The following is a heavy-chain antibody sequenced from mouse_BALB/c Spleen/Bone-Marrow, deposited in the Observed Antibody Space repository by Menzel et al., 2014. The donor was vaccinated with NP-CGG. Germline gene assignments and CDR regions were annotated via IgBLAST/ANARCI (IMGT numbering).Heavy chain of an antibody. CDR1: EYTFTSYV. CDR3: ARSLYGYDWYFDV. J-gene: IGHJ1*01. CDR2: INPYNDDT. V-gene: IGHV1-14*01. Sequence: EVQLQQSGPELVKPGASVKMSCKASEYTFTSYVVHWVKQKPGQGLEWIGNINPYNDDTMYNEKFKGKATLTSDKSSSTAYMELSSLTSEDSAVYYCARSLYGYDWYFDVWGAGTTVTVSS. D-gene: IGHD2-2*01.